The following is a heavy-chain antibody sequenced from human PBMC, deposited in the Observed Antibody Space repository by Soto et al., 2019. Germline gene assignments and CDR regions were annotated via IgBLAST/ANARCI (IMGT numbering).Heavy chain of an antibody. CDR2: FYWDDDK. J-gene: IGHJ4*02. D-gene: IGHD3-16*01. Sequence: QITLKESGPTLVKPTQTLTLTCTFSGFSLSTSGVGVGWIRQPPGQALEWLALFYWDDDKRYSPSLKSRLTITKDTAKTQVVITMTNMDPVDPATYYCAHRRRGSYFDYWGQGTLVTVSS. CDR1: GFSLSTSGVG. V-gene: IGHV2-5*02. CDR3: AHRRRGSYFDY.